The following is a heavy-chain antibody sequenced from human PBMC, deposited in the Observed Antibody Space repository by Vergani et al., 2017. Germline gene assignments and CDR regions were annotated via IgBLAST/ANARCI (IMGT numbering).Heavy chain of an antibody. J-gene: IGHJ4*02. V-gene: IGHV3-48*01. Sequence: EVQLVESGGGLVQPGGSLRLSCAASGFTFSSYSMNWVRQAPGKGLEWVSYISSSSSTIYYADSVKGRFTISRDNAKNSLYLQMNSLRAEDTAVYYCAPSTYYYDSSGSNQWGQGTLVTVSS. CDR3: APSTYYYDSSGSNQ. CDR2: ISSSSSTI. D-gene: IGHD3-22*01. CDR1: GFTFSSYS.